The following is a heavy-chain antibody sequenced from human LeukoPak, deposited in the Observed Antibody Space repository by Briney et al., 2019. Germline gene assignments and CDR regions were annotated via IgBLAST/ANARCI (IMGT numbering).Heavy chain of an antibody. V-gene: IGHV3-7*01. CDR1: GFTFSSYW. CDR2: IKQDGSEK. J-gene: IGHJ3*02. Sequence: QTGGSLRRSCAASGFTFSSYWMSWVRQAPGKGLEWVANIKQDGSEKYYVDSVKGRFIISRDNAKNSLYLQMNSLRAEDTAVYYCARDLVYYYDSSGYGDAFDIWGQGTMVTASS. D-gene: IGHD3-22*01. CDR3: ARDLVYYYDSSGYGDAFDI.